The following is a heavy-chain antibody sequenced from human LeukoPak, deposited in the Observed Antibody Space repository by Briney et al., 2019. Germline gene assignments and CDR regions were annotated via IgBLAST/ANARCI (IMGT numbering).Heavy chain of an antibody. V-gene: IGHV3-9*01. D-gene: IGHD1-14*01. CDR3: ARGSGDY. CDR2: ISWNSGSI. Sequence: GGSLRLSCAASGFTFDDYAMHWVRHAPGKGLEWVSGISWNSGSIGYADSVKGRFTISRDNAKNSLYLQMNSLRAEDTALYYCARGSGDYWGQGTLVTVSS. CDR1: GFTFDDYA. J-gene: IGHJ4*02.